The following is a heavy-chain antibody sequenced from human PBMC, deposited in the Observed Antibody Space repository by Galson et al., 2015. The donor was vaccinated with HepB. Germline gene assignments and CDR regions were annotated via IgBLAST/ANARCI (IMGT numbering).Heavy chain of an antibody. V-gene: IGHV3-23*01. CDR1: GFTFSSYA. CDR2: ISGSGTST. CDR3: ARGSSGSDY. J-gene: IGHJ4*02. Sequence: SLRLSCAASGFTFSSYAMTWVRQAPGEGLEWVSVISGSGTSTYYVDSVKGRFTISRDNSKNTLYLQMNSLRAEDTAVYYCARGSSGSDYWGQGTLVTVSS. D-gene: IGHD6-19*01.